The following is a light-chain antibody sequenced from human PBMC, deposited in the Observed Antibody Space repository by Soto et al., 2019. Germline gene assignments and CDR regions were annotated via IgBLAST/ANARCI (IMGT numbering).Light chain of an antibody. V-gene: IGKV3D-15*01. Sequence: EIVMTQSPATLSVSQGERVTLSCRASQSVTNNIAWYQQKPGQAPRLLIYGTSTRATGTPARFSGSGSGTEFTLTITSLQSEDFAVYYCQHYNNWPLTFGGGTKVDNK. CDR3: QHYNNWPLT. CDR1: QSVTNN. CDR2: GTS. J-gene: IGKJ4*01.